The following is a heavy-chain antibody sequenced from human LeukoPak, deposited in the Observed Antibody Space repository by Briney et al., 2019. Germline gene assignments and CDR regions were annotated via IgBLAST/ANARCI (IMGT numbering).Heavy chain of an antibody. Sequence: WASVKVSCKASGGTFSSHAISWVRQAPGQGLEWMGGVIPIFGTANYAQKFQGRVTITADESTSTAYMELSSLRSEDTAVYYCARSDTHYASGSYYNVGWFDPWGQGTLVTVSS. D-gene: IGHD3-10*01. CDR3: ARSDTHYASGSYYNVGWFDP. J-gene: IGHJ5*02. V-gene: IGHV1-69*13. CDR2: VIPIFGTA. CDR1: GGTFSSHA.